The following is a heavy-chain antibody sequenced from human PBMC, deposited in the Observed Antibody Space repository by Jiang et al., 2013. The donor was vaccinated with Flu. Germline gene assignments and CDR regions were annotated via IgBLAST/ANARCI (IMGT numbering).Heavy chain of an antibody. CDR1: GYSISSGYY. CDR3: ASSPYPLVASIGWFDP. D-gene: IGHD5-12*01. Sequence: LLKPSETLSLTCTVSGYSISSGYYWGWIRQPPGKGLEWIGSIYHSGSTYYNPSLKSRVTISVDTSKNQFSLKLSSVTAADTAVYYCASSPYPLVASIGWFDPWGQGTLVTVSS. CDR2: IYHSGST. J-gene: IGHJ5*02. V-gene: IGHV4-38-2*02.